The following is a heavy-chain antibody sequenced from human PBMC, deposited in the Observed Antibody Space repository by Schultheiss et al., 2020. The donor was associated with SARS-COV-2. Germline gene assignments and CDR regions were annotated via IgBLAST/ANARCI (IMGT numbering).Heavy chain of an antibody. CDR2: IYPDNFDT. V-gene: IGHV5-51*01. D-gene: IGHD3-22*01. CDR3: ARGGQGYCDSSGYYGY. J-gene: IGHJ4*02. CDR1: GYSFTSYW. Sequence: GESLKISCKGSGYSFTSYWIGWVRQIPGKGLEWMGFIYPDNFDTRYSPTFQAKVTISADKSISTAYLQWRSLKASDTAMYYCARGGQGYCDSSGYYGYWGQGTLVPVS.